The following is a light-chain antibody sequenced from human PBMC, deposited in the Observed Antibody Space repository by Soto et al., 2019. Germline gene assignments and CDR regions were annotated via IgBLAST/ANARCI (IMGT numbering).Light chain of an antibody. CDR2: GAS. CDR1: QSVSSY. CDR3: QQYNDWPPWT. V-gene: IGKV3-15*01. J-gene: IGKJ1*01. Sequence: IVMTQSPDTLSVSPGERATLSCRASQSVSSYLAWYQQRPGQAPRLLIYGASTRAAGIPARFSGSGSGTEFTLTISSLQSEDFALYYCQQYNDWPPWTFGQGTKVEIK.